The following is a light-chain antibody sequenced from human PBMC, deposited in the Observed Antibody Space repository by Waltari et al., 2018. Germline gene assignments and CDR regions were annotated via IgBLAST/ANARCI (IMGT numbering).Light chain of an antibody. CDR3: CSYAGSSTLV. CDR1: SRDVGGYNY. Sequence: QSALTQPASVSGSPGQPIPISCTGTSRDVGGYNYVPWYQQHPGKAPKLMIYDVSKRPSGVSNRFSGSKSGNTASLTISGLQAEDEADYYCCSYAGSSTLVFGGGTKLTVL. J-gene: IGLJ2*01. CDR2: DVS. V-gene: IGLV2-23*02.